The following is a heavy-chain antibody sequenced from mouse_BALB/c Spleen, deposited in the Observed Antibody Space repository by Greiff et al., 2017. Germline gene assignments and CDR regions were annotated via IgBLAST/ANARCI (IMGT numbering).Heavy chain of an antibody. CDR2: INPSSGYT. CDR1: GYTFTSYT. D-gene: IGHD1-2*01. J-gene: IGHJ3*01. Sequence: QVQLQQSGAELARPGASVKMSCKATGYTFTSYTMHWVKQRPGQGPEWIGYINPSSGYTNYNQKLKDKATLTADNSTSTAYMQLSSLTSEDSAVYYCARPLQRLRFAYWGQGTLVTVSA. CDR3: ARPLQRLRFAY. V-gene: IGHV1-4*01.